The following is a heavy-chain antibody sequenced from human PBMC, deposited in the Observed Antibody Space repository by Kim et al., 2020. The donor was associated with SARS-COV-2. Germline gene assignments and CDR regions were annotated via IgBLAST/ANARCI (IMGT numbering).Heavy chain of an antibody. CDR1: GGSISSSSYY. D-gene: IGHD5-18*01. V-gene: IGHV4-39*01. CDR2: IYYSGST. Sequence: SETLSLTCTVSGGSISSSSYYWGWIRQPPGKGLEWIGSIYYSGSTYYNPSLKSRVTISVDTSKNQFSLKLSSVTAADTAVYYCARIGGWIQLWLVDYWGQGTLVTVSS. CDR3: ARIGGWIQLWLVDY. J-gene: IGHJ4*02.